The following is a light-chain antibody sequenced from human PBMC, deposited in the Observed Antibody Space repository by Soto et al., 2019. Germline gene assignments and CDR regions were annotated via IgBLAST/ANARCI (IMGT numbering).Light chain of an antibody. Sequence: QSALTQPPSASGSPGQSVTISCTGTSSDVGGYNSVSWYQQPPGKVPKLMIYEVSERPSGVPDRFSGSKSGTSASLAITGLRSDDEADYYCATWDDDLYTPIIGGGTKLTVL. J-gene: IGLJ2*01. CDR2: EVS. CDR1: SSDVGGYNS. CDR3: ATWDDDLYTPI. V-gene: IGLV2-8*01.